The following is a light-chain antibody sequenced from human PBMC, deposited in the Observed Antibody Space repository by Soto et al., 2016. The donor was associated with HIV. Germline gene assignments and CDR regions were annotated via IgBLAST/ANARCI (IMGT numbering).Light chain of an antibody. CDR2: GAS. J-gene: IGKJ5*01. V-gene: IGKV1-39*01. CDR3: QQSYIMPIT. CDR1: QSISTY. Sequence: DIQMTQSPSSLSASVGDSVTITCRASQSISTYLSWYQQKPGKAPKLLISGASALQTGVPSSFRGTGSGTDFTLTISSLQPDDFATYYCQQSYIMPITFGQGTRLEI.